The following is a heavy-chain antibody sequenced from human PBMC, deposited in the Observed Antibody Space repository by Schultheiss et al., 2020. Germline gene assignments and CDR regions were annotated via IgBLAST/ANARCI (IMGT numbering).Heavy chain of an antibody. CDR3: TRGDVGAYFDY. J-gene: IGHJ4*02. Sequence: SATLSLTCDVSSYSITSGYWWGWIRQSPGQGLEWVGSMNHLGRPYYSPSLKGRVTISRDTSKNQFSLKLGSVIAADTAVYYCTRGDVGAYFDYWGRGSLGTVSS. V-gene: IGHV4-38-2*01. CDR2: MNHLGRP. CDR1: SYSITSGYW. D-gene: IGHD1-26*01.